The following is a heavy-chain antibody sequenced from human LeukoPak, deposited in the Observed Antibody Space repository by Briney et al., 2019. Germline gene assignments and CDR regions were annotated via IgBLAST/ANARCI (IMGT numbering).Heavy chain of an antibody. CDR2: ISSSGSTI. V-gene: IGHV3-48*03. D-gene: IGHD2-15*01. Sequence: GGSLRLSCAASGFTFSSYEMNWVRQAPGKGLEWVSYISSSGSTIYYADSVKGRFTISRDNAKNSLYLQMNSLRAEDTAVYYCARDNGCSGGSCYYYYYYYYYMDVWGKGTTVTVSS. CDR3: ARDNGCSGGSCYYYYYYYYYMDV. J-gene: IGHJ6*03. CDR1: GFTFSSYE.